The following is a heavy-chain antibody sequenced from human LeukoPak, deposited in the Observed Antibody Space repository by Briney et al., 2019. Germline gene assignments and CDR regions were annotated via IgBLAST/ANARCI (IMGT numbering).Heavy chain of an antibody. CDR1: GFTFSSYA. CDR2: IGGSGGST. CDR3: AKGHGYSYGTYYFDY. D-gene: IGHD5-18*01. V-gene: IGHV3-23*01. Sequence: GGSLRLSCAASGFTFSSYAMSWVRQAPGKGLEWVSAIGGSGGSTYYADSVKGRFTISRDNSKNTLYLQMNSLRAEDTAVYYCAKGHGYSYGTYYFDYWGQGTLVTVSS. J-gene: IGHJ4*02.